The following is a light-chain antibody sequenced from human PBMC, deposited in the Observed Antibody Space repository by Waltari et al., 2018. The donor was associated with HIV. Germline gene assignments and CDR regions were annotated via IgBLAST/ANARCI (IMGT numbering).Light chain of an antibody. CDR3: QQYGRSPT. Sequence: EIVLTQSPGTLSLSPGERATLSCRDSESVDNNYLAWFQQKPGQPPRLLIYGASSRATGIPDRFSGSGSGTDFTLTVSRLEPEDFAVYFCQQYGRSPTFGGGTKVEIK. CDR1: ESVDNNY. CDR2: GAS. J-gene: IGKJ4*01. V-gene: IGKV3-20*01.